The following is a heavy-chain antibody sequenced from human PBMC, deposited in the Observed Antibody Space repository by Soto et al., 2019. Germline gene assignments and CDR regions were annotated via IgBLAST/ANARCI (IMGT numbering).Heavy chain of an antibody. D-gene: IGHD3-22*01. CDR3: ARASRLRYYDSSGYNFDY. Sequence: VASVKVSCKASGGTFSSYAISWVRQAPGQGLEWMGGIIPIFGTANYAQKFQGRVTITADESTSTAYMELSSLRSEDTAVYYCARASRLRYYDSSGYNFDYWGQGTLVTVSS. CDR1: GGTFSSYA. CDR2: IIPIFGTA. V-gene: IGHV1-69*13. J-gene: IGHJ4*02.